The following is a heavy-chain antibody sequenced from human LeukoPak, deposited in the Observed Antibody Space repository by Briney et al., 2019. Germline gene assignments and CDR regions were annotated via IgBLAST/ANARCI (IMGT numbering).Heavy chain of an antibody. V-gene: IGHV1-18*01. CDR3: ARDLSPDYYGSGSYGY. CDR2: ISAYNGNT. D-gene: IGHD3-10*01. Sequence: ASVKVSCKASGYTFTSYGISWVRQAPGQGLEGMGWISAYNGNTNYAQKLQGRVTMTTDTSTSTAYMELRSLRSDDTAVYCCARDLSPDYYGSGSYGYWGQGTLVTVSS. CDR1: GYTFTSYG. J-gene: IGHJ4*02.